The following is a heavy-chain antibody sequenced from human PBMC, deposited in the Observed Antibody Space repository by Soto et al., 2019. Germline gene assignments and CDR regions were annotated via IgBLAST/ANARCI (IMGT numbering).Heavy chain of an antibody. Sequence: PSETLSLTCTVSGGSISSGGYYWSWIRQHPGKGLEWIGYIYYSGSTYYNPSLKSRVTISVDTSKNQFSLKLSSVTAADTAVYYCARDHTIVGVVFYYMDVWGKGTTVTVSS. CDR3: ARDHTIVGVVFYYMDV. CDR2: IYYSGST. CDR1: GGSISSGGYY. D-gene: IGHD3-3*01. V-gene: IGHV4-31*03. J-gene: IGHJ6*03.